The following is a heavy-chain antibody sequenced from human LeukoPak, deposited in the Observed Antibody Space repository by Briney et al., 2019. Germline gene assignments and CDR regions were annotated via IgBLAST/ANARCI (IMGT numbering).Heavy chain of an antibody. V-gene: IGHV3-7*01. CDR3: VKDRGWNTFDF. CDR1: GFTFSVSW. Sequence: GGSLRLSCAASGFTFSVSWMSWVRQAPGKGLEWVANIKEDGTVKNYVASVKGRLTISRDNAKKSLFLQMNSLRAEDTAVYYCVKDRGWNTFDFWGQGTPVTVSS. J-gene: IGHJ4*02. CDR2: IKEDGTVK. D-gene: IGHD1/OR15-1a*01.